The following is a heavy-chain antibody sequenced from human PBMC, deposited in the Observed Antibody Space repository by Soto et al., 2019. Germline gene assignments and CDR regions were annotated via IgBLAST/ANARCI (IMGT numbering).Heavy chain of an antibody. CDR2: IERDDDDK. D-gene: IGHD1-20*01. J-gene: IGHJ6*02. CDR3: ARSIRGPRRFNGMDV. CDR1: GFSLTSPGMC. Sequence: SGPTLVNPTETLTLTCTFSGFSLTSPGMCVSWIRQSPGKALEWLALIERDDDDKYYSTSLKTRLTISKDTRKNQVVLTMANMEPADTATYYCARSIRGPRRFNGMDVSGQGTTVTVSS. V-gene: IGHV2-70*13.